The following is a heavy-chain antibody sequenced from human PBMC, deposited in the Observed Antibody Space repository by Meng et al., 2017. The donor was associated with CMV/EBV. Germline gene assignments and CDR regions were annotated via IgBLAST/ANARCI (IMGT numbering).Heavy chain of an antibody. Sequence: LGGSGPGLLKPVETLSLTCTVPCGSISSYYWGWFRQYAGKGLQWIGRIDTSGSTNYNPSLKSRVTMSVDTSKNQFSLKLSSVTAADTAVYYCARGGLYYYDSSGHFDYWGQGTLVTVSS. J-gene: IGHJ4*02. CDR3: ARGGLYYYDSSGHFDY. V-gene: IGHV4-4*07. CDR2: IDTSGST. CDR1: CGSISSYY. D-gene: IGHD3-22*01.